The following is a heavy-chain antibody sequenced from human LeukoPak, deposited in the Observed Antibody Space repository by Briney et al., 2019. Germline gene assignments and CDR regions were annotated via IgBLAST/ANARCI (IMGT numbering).Heavy chain of an antibody. J-gene: IGHJ4*02. V-gene: IGHV3-33*01. CDR3: ARDEAAAGPDY. Sequence: TGGSLRLSCAASGFTFSSYGMHWVRQAPGKGLEWVAVIWYDGSNKYYADSVKGRFTISRDNSKNTLYLQMNSLRAEDTAVYYCARDEAAAGPDYWGQGTLVTVSS. CDR1: GFTFSSYG. D-gene: IGHD6-13*01. CDR2: IWYDGSNK.